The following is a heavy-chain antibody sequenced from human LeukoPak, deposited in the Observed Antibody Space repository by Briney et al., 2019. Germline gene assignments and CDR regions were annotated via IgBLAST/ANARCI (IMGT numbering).Heavy chain of an antibody. V-gene: IGHV4-59*01. CDR1: GASIRAYY. D-gene: IGHD2-21*02. CDR3: ARGRGDRGFYYYYVDV. CDR2: LSYSGTT. Sequence: KPSEPLSLTCTVSGASIRAYYWSWFRQPPGKGLEWIGYLSYSGTTNYNPSLESRVTISEDTSKQVFSLHLNSVTAADTAMYYCARGRGDRGFYYYYVDVWGKGTAVTVSS. J-gene: IGHJ6*03.